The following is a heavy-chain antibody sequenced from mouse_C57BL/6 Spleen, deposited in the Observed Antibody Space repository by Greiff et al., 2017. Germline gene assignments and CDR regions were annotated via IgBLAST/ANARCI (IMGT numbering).Heavy chain of an antibody. Sequence: QVQLQQSGAELVRPGTSVKVSCKASGYAFTNYLIEWVKQRPGQGLEWIGVINPGSGGTNYNEKFKGKATLTADKSSSTAYMQLSSLTSEDSAVYFCARWYGSLDYWGQGTTLTGAS. D-gene: IGHD1-1*01. CDR2: INPGSGGT. CDR3: ARWYGSLDY. V-gene: IGHV1-54*01. CDR1: GYAFTNYL. J-gene: IGHJ2*01.